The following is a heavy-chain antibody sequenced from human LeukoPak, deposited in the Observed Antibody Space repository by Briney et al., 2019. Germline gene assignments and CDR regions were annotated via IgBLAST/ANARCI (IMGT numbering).Heavy chain of an antibody. CDR3: ARAEGDFWSGDPYLVGY. CDR1: GGSFSGYY. D-gene: IGHD3-3*01. Sequence: SETLSLTCAVYGGSFSGYYWSWIRQHPGKGLEWIGYIYYSGSTYYNPSLKSRVTISVDTSKTQFSLKLSSVTAADTAVYYCARAEGDFWSGDPYLVGYWGQGTLVTVSS. V-gene: IGHV4-31*11. J-gene: IGHJ4*02. CDR2: IYYSGST.